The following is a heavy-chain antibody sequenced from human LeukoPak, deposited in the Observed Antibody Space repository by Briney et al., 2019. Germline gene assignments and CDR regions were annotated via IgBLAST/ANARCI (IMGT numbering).Heavy chain of an antibody. CDR2: INNDGSYI. V-gene: IGHV3-74*01. CDR1: GFTFSPAW. Sequence: GGSLRLSCAASGFTFSPAWMHWVRQAPGKELEWVSRINNDGSYINYAESVKGRFTLSRDNTKNTLTLQMNSLRAEDTAVYFCVRDGSAYNFDYWGQGVLVTVSS. D-gene: IGHD5-24*01. CDR3: VRDGSAYNFDY. J-gene: IGHJ4*02.